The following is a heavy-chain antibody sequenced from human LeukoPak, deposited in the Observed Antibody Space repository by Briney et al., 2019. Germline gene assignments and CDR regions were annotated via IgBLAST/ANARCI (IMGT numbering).Heavy chain of an antibody. J-gene: IGHJ4*02. D-gene: IGHD3-9*01. V-gene: IGHV3-48*03. CDR3: ASGIRYNY. Sequence: SGGALRLSCAASGFTFSSYEMNWVRQAPGKGLEWVSYISSGSTMYYADSVKGRFTISRDNAKNSLYLQMNSLRAEDTSVYYCASGIRYNYWGQGTPVTVSS. CDR2: ISSGSTM. CDR1: GFTFSSYE.